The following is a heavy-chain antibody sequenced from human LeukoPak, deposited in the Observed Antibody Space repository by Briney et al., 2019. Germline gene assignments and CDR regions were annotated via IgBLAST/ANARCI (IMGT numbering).Heavy chain of an antibody. Sequence: GGSMRLSCAASGFTFSSYEMNWVRQAPGKGLGWVSYISSSGSTIYYADSVKGRFTISRDNAKNSLYLQMNRLRAEDTSVYYCARDDVSGDCLDYWSQESLVTVS. CDR2: ISSSGSTI. CDR1: GFTFSSYE. V-gene: IGHV3-48*03. D-gene: IGHD2-21*02. J-gene: IGHJ4*02. CDR3: ARDDVSGDCLDY.